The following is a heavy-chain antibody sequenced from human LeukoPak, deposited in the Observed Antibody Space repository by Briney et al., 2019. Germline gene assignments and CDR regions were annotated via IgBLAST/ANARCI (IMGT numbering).Heavy chain of an antibody. CDR3: ARVWIPSTLEYRKLLGADAFDI. J-gene: IGHJ3*02. D-gene: IGHD3-10*01. CDR2: ISVYNGNT. V-gene: IGHV1-18*01. Sequence: ASVKVSCKASGYTFTSYGISWVRQAPGQGLEWMGWISVYNGNTNYAQKLQGRVTMTTDTSTRTAYMELRSLRSDDTAVYYCARVWIPSTLEYRKLLGADAFDIWGQGTMVTVSS. CDR1: GYTFTSYG.